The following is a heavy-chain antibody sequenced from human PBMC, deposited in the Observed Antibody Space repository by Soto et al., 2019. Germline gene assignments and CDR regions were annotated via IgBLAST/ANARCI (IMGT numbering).Heavy chain of an antibody. CDR3: ARDRKLDYGDYGWEDYYYYGMDV. V-gene: IGHV3-48*02. D-gene: IGHD4-17*01. CDR2: ISSSSSTI. J-gene: IGHJ6*02. CDR1: GFTFSSYS. Sequence: EVQLVESGGGLVQPGGSLRLSCAASGFTFSSYSMNWVRQAPGKGLEWVSYISSSSSTIYYADSVKGRFTISRDNAKNSLYLQMNSLRDEDTAVYYCARDRKLDYGDYGWEDYYYYGMDVWGQGTTVTVSS.